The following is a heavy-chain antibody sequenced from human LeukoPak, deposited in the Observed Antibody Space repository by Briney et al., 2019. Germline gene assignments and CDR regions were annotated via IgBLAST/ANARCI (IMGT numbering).Heavy chain of an antibody. J-gene: IGHJ4*02. Sequence: GGSLRLSCAASGFTFSSYWMSWVRQAPGKGLEWVANIKQDGSEKYYVDSVKGRFTISRDNAKNSLYLQMNSLRAEDTAVYYCARHRVHCSSTSCYGEYLLDYWGQGTLVTVSS. CDR2: IKQDGSEK. CDR1: GFTFSSYW. CDR3: ARHRVHCSSTSCYGEYLLDY. D-gene: IGHD2-2*01. V-gene: IGHV3-7*01.